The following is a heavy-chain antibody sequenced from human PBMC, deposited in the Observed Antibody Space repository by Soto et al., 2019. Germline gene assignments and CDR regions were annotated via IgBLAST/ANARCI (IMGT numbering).Heavy chain of an antibody. CDR1: GFTFRNYG. CDR2: IWYDGSDK. CDR3: ARGGPNGSHFDY. V-gene: IGHV3-33*01. Sequence: VQLVESGGGVVQPGKSVRLSCAASGFTFRNYGMHWVRQAPGKGVEWVAVIWYDGSDKYYVDSVKGRFTISGDNSKNTLYLRMNSLSAEETAVYYCARGGPNGSHFDYWGQGTLVTVSS. D-gene: IGHD1-1*01. J-gene: IGHJ4*02.